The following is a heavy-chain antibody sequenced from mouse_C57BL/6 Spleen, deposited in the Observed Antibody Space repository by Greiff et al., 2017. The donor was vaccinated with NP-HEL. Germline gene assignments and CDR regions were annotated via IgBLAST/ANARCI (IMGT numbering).Heavy chain of an antibody. J-gene: IGHJ4*01. CDR1: GYSFTSYC. Sequence: QVQLQQSGPELVKPGASVKISCKASGYSFTSYCIHWVKQRPGQGLEWIGYIYPGSGSTKYNEKFKGKATLTADTSSSTAYMQLSSLTSEDSAVYYCARQVRLPYAMDYWGQGTSVTVSS. V-gene: IGHV1-66*01. D-gene: IGHD3-2*02. CDR3: ARQVRLPYAMDY. CDR2: IYPGSGST.